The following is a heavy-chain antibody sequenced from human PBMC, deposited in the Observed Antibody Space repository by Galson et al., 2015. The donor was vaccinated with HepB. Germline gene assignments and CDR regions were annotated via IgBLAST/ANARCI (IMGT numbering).Heavy chain of an antibody. CDR1: GFTFSSYG. CDR2: ISSSSSYI. J-gene: IGHJ3*02. D-gene: IGHD6-19*01. Sequence: SLRLSCAASGFTFSSYGMNWVRQAPGKGLEWVSSISSSSSYIYYADSVKGRFTISRDNAKNSLYLQMNSLRAEDTAVYYCARAPYSSGWYADAFDIWGQGTMVTVSS. V-gene: IGHV3-21*01. CDR3: ARAPYSSGWYADAFDI.